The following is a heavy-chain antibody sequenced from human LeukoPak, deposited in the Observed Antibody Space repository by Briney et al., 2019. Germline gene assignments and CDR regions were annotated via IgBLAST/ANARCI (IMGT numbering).Heavy chain of an antibody. Sequence: PGRSLRLSCAASGFTFSSYAMHWVRQAPGKGLEWVAVISYDGSNKYYADSVKGRFTISRDNSKNTLYLQMNSLRAEDTAVYYCARPARYSSSWYILHWGQGTLVTVSS. J-gene: IGHJ4*02. CDR2: ISYDGSNK. V-gene: IGHV3-30-3*01. CDR1: GFTFSSYA. CDR3: ARPARYSSSWYILH. D-gene: IGHD6-13*01.